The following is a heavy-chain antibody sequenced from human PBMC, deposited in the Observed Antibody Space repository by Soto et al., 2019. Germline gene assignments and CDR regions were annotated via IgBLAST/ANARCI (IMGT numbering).Heavy chain of an antibody. J-gene: IGHJ4*02. V-gene: IGHV6-1*01. Sequence: SQTLSLTCAISGDSVSSNSAAWNWIRQSPSRGLEWLGRTYYRSKWYNDYAVSVKSRITINPGTSKNQFSLQLNSVTPEDTAVYYCARAGTIYDILTGSFSRPFDYWGQGTLVTVSS. D-gene: IGHD3-9*01. CDR1: GDSVSSNSAA. CDR3: ARAGTIYDILTGSFSRPFDY. CDR2: TYYRSKWYN.